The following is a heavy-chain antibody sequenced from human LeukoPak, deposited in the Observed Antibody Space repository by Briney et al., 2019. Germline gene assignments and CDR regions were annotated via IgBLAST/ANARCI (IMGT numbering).Heavy chain of an antibody. CDR1: GFTFSSYA. J-gene: IGHJ4*02. CDR3: AKDGHDYGDYFGY. Sequence: GGSLRLSCAASGFTFSSYAMSWVRQAPGKGLEWVSAITGSGGSTYYADSVKGRFTISRDSSKNTLYLQMNSLRAEDTAVYYCAKDGHDYGDYFGYWGQGTLVTVSS. CDR2: ITGSGGST. D-gene: IGHD4-17*01. V-gene: IGHV3-23*01.